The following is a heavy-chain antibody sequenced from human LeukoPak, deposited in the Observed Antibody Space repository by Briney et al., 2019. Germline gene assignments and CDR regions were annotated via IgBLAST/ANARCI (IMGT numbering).Heavy chain of an antibody. D-gene: IGHD2-2*01. CDR3: AKEPREYCSSTSCPNWFDS. Sequence: GGSLRLSCAASGFTFGSYAMSWVRQAPGKGLEWVSAISASGGTTYYADSVKGRFTISRDNSENTLFLQMNSLRAEDTAVYYCAKEPREYCSSTSCPNWFDSWGQGTLVTVSS. CDR2: ISASGGTT. J-gene: IGHJ5*01. V-gene: IGHV3-23*01. CDR1: GFTFGSYA.